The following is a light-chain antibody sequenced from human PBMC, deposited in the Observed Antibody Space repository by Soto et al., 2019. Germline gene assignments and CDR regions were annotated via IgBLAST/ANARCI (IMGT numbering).Light chain of an antibody. J-gene: IGKJ2*01. Sequence: ISMTQSPPTLSVSPGGRVTLSCEASETISADLAWYHHRPAQAPRLLIYAASTRAPGVPARFGGSGSGTDFTLAIANLQPEDFGMYYCQHYHNFPRTFGQGTKVDIK. CDR3: QHYHNFPRT. V-gene: IGKV3-15*01. CDR1: ETISAD. CDR2: AAS.